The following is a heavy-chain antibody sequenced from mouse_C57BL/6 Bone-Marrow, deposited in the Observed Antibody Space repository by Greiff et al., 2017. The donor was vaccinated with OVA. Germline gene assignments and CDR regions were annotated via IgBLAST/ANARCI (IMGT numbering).Heavy chain of an antibody. CDR3: ARETAQANWYFDV. D-gene: IGHD3-2*02. V-gene: IGHV5-16*01. Sequence: EVMLVESEGGLVQPGSSMKLSCTASGFTFSDYYMAWVRQVPEKGLEWVANINYDGSSTYYLDSLKSRFIISRDNAKNILYLQMSSLKSEDTATYYCARETAQANWYFDVGGTGTTVTVSS. CDR1: GFTFSDYY. J-gene: IGHJ1*03. CDR2: INYDGSST.